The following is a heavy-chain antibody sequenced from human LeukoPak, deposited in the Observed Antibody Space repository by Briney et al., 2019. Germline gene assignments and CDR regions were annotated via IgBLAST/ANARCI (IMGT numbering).Heavy chain of an antibody. CDR3: ASSPTYNWNYGYFDY. CDR1: GYIFTGYY. V-gene: IGHV1-2*02. D-gene: IGHD1-7*01. J-gene: IGHJ4*02. Sequence: ASVKVSCKASGYIFTGYYLHWVRQVPGQGLEWMGWSNPTSGSTNYAQKFQGRVTMTRDTSISTAYMELSRLRSDDTAVYYCASSPTYNWNYGYFDYWGQGTLVTVSS. CDR2: SNPTSGST.